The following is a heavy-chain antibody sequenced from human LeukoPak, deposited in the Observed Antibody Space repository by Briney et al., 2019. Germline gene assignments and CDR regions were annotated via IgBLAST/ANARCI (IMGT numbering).Heavy chain of an antibody. CDR2: INHSGST. CDR3: ARDPHYVWGSYRFDY. CDR1: GGSFSGYY. J-gene: IGHJ4*02. Sequence: SETLSLTCAVHGGSFSGYYWSWIRQPPGKGLEWIGEINHSGSTTYNPSLKSRVTISLDTPKNQISLNLSSVTAADTAVYYCARDPHYVWGSYRFDYWGRGALVTVSS. D-gene: IGHD3-16*02. V-gene: IGHV4-34*01.